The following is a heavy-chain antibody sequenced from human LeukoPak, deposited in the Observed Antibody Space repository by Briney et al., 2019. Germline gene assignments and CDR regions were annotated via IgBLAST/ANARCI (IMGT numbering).Heavy chain of an antibody. Sequence: SETLSLTCTVCGGSISSYYWSWIRQPPGKGLEWIGYIYYSGSTNYNPSLKSRVTISVDTSKNQFSLKLSSVTAADTAVYYCASRGSYAFDIWGQGTMVTVSS. D-gene: IGHD3-10*01. CDR2: IYYSGST. CDR1: GGSISSYY. V-gene: IGHV4-59*01. J-gene: IGHJ3*02. CDR3: ASRGSYAFDI.